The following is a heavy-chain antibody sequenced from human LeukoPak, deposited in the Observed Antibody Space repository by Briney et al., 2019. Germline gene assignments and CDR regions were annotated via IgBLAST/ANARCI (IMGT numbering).Heavy chain of an antibody. CDR1: GFTFSNYE. Sequence: GGSLRLSCAASGFTFSNYEMNWVRQAPGKGLVWVSHINSGGSSTSYADSVKGRFTISRDNAKNTLYLQMNSLRAEDTAVYYCARDRYSSAWYEEWGQGTLVTVSS. D-gene: IGHD6-19*01. CDR3: ARDRYSSAWYEE. CDR2: INSGGSST. J-gene: IGHJ4*02. V-gene: IGHV3-74*01.